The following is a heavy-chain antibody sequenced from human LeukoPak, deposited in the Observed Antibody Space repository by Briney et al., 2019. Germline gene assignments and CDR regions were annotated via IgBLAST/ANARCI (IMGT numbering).Heavy chain of an antibody. J-gene: IGHJ4*02. CDR2: ISGSGGST. Sequence: PGGSLTLSCAASGFTLSSYAISWLLQAPGKGLVGVSAISGSGGSTYYAASVKGRFTISRDNSKNTLYLQKISLRAEDTAVYYCATDDYYDILSGYYTLFDYWGQGTLVTASS. V-gene: IGHV3-23*01. CDR3: ATDDYYDILSGYYTLFDY. CDR1: GFTLSSYA. D-gene: IGHD3-9*01.